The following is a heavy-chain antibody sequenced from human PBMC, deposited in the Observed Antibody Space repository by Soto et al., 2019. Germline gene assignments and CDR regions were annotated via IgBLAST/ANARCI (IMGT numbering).Heavy chain of an antibody. J-gene: IGHJ4*02. D-gene: IGHD5-12*01. CDR2: IIPLFGTA. CDR3: ARPVEMATISRSYLFY. V-gene: IGHV1-69*13. CDR1: GGTFSNYA. Sequence: GASVKVSCKASGGTFSNYAINWVRQAAGQGLEWMGGIIPLFGTANYAQKFQGRVTITADESTSTAYLDLSSLRSEDTAVYYCARPVEMATISRSYLFYWGQGTLVTVSS.